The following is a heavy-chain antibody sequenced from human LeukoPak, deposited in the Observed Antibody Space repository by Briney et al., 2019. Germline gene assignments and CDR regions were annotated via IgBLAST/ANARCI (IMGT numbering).Heavy chain of an antibody. V-gene: IGHV3-9*01. CDR1: GFTFDDYA. CDR3: AKASLRYDILTGYCDY. CDR2: ISWNSGSI. D-gene: IGHD3-9*01. Sequence: PGRSLRLSCAASGFTFDDYAMHWVRQAPGKGLEWVLGISWNSGSIGYADSVKGRFTISRDNAKNSLYLQMNSLRAEDTALYYCAKASLRYDILTGYCDYWGQGTLVTVSS. J-gene: IGHJ4*02.